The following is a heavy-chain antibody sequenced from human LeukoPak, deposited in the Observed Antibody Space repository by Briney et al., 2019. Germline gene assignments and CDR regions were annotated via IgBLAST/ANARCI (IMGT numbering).Heavy chain of an antibody. V-gene: IGHV4-38-2*02. CDR2: IYHSGST. D-gene: IGHD6-19*01. CDR1: SYSISSGYY. J-gene: IGHJ4*02. Sequence: PSETLSLTCGVSSYSISSGYYWGWIRQPPGKGLEGIGTIYHSGSTYYNPSLKSRVTISVDTSKHQFSLKLGSVTAADTAVYYCARESRLSSGWYMDYWGQGTLVTVSS. CDR3: ARESRLSSGWYMDY.